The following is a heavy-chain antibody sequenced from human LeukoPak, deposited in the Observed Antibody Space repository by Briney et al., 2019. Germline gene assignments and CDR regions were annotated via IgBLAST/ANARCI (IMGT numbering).Heavy chain of an antibody. CDR2: INHSGST. D-gene: IGHD3-3*01. CDR1: GGSISSYY. Sequence: ETLSLTCTVSGGSISSYYWSWIRQSPGKGLEWIGEINHSGSTNYNPSLKSRVTISVDTSKNQFSLKLSSVTAADTAVYYCARGAYTIFGVVILPGNWFDPWGQGTLVTVSS. V-gene: IGHV4-34*01. CDR3: ARGAYTIFGVVILPGNWFDP. J-gene: IGHJ5*02.